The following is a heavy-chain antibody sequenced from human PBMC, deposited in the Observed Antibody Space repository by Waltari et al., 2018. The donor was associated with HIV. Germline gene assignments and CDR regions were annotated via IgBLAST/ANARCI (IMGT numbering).Heavy chain of an antibody. V-gene: IGHV3-7*01. D-gene: IGHD4-17*01. CDR2: INQPGSVK. J-gene: IGHJ4*02. Sequence: EVQLVESGGGLVQPGGSLRLSCAASGFAFNNYWMSWVRQAPGKGLEWVANINQPGSVKYSGDSVKGRFTISRDNAKNSLFLQMTSLRAEDTAVYYCARDGYSDWDVDYWGQGTLVTVSS. CDR3: ARDGYSDWDVDY. CDR1: GFAFNNYW.